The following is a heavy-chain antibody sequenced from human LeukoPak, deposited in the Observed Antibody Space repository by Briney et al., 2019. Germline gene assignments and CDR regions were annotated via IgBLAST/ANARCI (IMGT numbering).Heavy chain of an antibody. J-gene: IGHJ4*02. Sequence: GGSLRLSCAASGFTFSSYWMHWVRQAPGKGLVWVSRINGDGSFTGYADSVKGRFTISRDDAKNTLYLRMNSLRAEDASVYYCAGGTTMVNFDYWGQGSLVTVSS. CDR2: INGDGSFT. V-gene: IGHV3-74*01. D-gene: IGHD3-10*01. CDR1: GFTFSSYW. CDR3: AGGTTMVNFDY.